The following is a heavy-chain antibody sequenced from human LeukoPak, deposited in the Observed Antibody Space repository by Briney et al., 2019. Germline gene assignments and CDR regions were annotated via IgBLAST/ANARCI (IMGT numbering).Heavy chain of an antibody. CDR2: INSDGSST. V-gene: IGHV3-74*01. CDR1: EFTFGSYW. J-gene: IGHJ4*02. Sequence: PGGSLRLSCAASEFTFGSYWMHWVRQAPGKGLVWVSRINSDGSSTSYADSVKGRFTISRDNAKNTLYLQMNSLRAEDTAVYFCARASGYSYGPHDYWGQGTLVTVSS. CDR3: ARASGYSYGPHDY. D-gene: IGHD5-18*01.